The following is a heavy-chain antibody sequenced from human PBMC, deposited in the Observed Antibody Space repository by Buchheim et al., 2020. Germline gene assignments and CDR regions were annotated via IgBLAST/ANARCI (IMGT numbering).Heavy chain of an antibody. J-gene: IGHJ4*02. V-gene: IGHV4-31*03. D-gene: IGHD1-1*01. Sequence: QVQLQESGPGLVKPSETLSVTCSVSGGSISSAAYFWSWLRQHPGKGLEWLGFIYFSRYSYYDPSLKSRLTISVDRSQNQFSLRLSSVTAADTAVYYCARFLSTTVAFDFWGQGTL. CDR3: ARFLSTTVAFDF. CDR1: GGSISSAAYF. CDR2: IYFSRYS.